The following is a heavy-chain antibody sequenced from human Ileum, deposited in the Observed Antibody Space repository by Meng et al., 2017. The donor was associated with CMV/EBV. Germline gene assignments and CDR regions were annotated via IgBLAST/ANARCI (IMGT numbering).Heavy chain of an antibody. CDR1: GFTFSGSA. Sequence: SCAASGFTFSGSAMHWVRQASGKGLEWVGRIRSKANSCATAYAASVKGRFTISRDDSKNTAYLQMNSLKTEDTAVYYCTRWSYAFDYWGQGTLVTVSS. D-gene: IGHD1-26*01. CDR2: IRSKANSCAT. CDR3: TRWSYAFDY. J-gene: IGHJ4*02. V-gene: IGHV3-73*01.